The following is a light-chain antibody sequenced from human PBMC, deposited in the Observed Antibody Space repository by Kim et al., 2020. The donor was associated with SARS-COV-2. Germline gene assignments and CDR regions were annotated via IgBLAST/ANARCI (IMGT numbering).Light chain of an antibody. CDR2: QDT. CDR1: KLGDKY. Sequence: SYELTQPPSVSVSPGQTASITCSGDKLGDKYASWYQQKPGQSPVLVIYQDTKRPSGIPERFSGSNSGNTATLTISGTQAMDEADYYCQVWDNTTGVFGGGTQLTVL. CDR3: QVWDNTTGV. V-gene: IGLV3-1*01. J-gene: IGLJ2*01.